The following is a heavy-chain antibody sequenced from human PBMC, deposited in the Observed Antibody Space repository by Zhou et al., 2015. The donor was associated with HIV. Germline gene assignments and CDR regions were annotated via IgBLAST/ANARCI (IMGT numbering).Heavy chain of an antibody. CDR3: ARGSEQQLGRYYFDY. CDR2: IIPIFGTA. J-gene: IGHJ4*02. Sequence: QVQLVQSGAEVKKPGSSVKVSCKASGGTFSSYAISWVRQAPGQGLEWMGGIIPIFGTANYAQKFQGRVTMTTDTSTNTAYMELRTLRSDDTAVYYCARGSEQQLGRYYFDYWGQGTLVTVSS. D-gene: IGHD6-13*01. CDR1: GGTFSSYA. V-gene: IGHV1-69*05.